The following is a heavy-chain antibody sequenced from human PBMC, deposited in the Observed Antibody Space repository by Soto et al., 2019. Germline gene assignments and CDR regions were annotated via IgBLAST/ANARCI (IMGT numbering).Heavy chain of an antibody. D-gene: IGHD3-3*01. CDR1: GGTFSSYA. CDR3: ARSRPRFLEWSIYGMDV. V-gene: IGHV1-69*01. Sequence: SGGTFSSYAISWVRQAPGQGLEWMGGIIPIFGTANYAQKFQGRVTITADESTSTAYMELSSLRSEDTAVYYCARSRPRFLEWSIYGMDVWGQGTTVTVSS. J-gene: IGHJ6*02. CDR2: IIPIFGTA.